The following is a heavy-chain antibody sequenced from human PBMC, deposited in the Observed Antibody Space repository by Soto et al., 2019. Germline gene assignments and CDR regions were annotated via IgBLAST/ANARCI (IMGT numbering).Heavy chain of an antibody. D-gene: IGHD4-17*01. J-gene: IGHJ5*02. CDR1: GYTFTTHY. CDR2: INPSGGST. CDR3: ARVIVPTTVTTSNWFDP. V-gene: IGHV1-46*01. Sequence: ASVKVSCKASGYTFTTHYMHWVRRAPGQGLEWMGIINPSGGSTNYAQKFQGRVTMTSDTSTSTVYMELSSLTTDDTAVYYCARVIVPTTVTTSNWFDPWGQGTLVTVSS.